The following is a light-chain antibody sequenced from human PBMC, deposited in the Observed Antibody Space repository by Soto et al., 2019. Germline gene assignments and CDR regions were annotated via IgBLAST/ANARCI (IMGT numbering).Light chain of an antibody. J-gene: IGKJ1*01. CDR3: QQFGSSLPWT. CDR1: QSVSSTY. Sequence: EIVMTQSPGTLSLSPGERATLSCRASQSVSSTYLAWYQQKPGQAPRPLIYGASNRATGIPDRFSGGGSGTDFTPTISRLESEDFAVYYCQQFGSSLPWTFGQGTKVDIK. V-gene: IGKV3-20*01. CDR2: GAS.